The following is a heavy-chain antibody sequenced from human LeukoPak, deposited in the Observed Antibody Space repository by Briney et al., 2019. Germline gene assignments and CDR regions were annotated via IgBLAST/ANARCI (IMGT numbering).Heavy chain of an antibody. D-gene: IGHD6-13*01. J-gene: IGHJ3*02. Sequence: SVKVSCKASGGTFSSYAISWVRQAPGQGLEWMGGIIPIFGTANYAQKFQGRVTITADKSTSTDYMELSSLRSEDTAVYYCARGAPALAAAGTGKAFDIWGQGTMVTVSS. CDR1: GGTFSSYA. CDR2: IIPIFGTA. V-gene: IGHV1-69*06. CDR3: ARGAPALAAAGTGKAFDI.